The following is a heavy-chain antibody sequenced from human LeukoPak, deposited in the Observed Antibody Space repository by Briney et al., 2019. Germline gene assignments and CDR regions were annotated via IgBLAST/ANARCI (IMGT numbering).Heavy chain of an antibody. CDR2: LSGIGVST. D-gene: IGHD2-15*01. CDR1: GCTFSSYA. Sequence: GGSLRLSCGASGCTFSSYAMNWVRQAPGKGLEWVSTLSGIGVSTYYADSVRGRFTISRDNSKNTLYLKMNSLRAEDTAVYYCAKAGGEAAYYFDYWGQGTLVTVSS. V-gene: IGHV3-23*01. J-gene: IGHJ4*02. CDR3: AKAGGEAAYYFDY.